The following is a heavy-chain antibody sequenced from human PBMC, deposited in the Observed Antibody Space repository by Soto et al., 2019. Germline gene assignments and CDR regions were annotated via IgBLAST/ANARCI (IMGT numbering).Heavy chain of an antibody. D-gene: IGHD2-2*02. J-gene: IGHJ4*02. CDR3: ARTRDYCSSTSCHIQYYFDY. CDR1: GYTFTSYY. CDR2: INPSGGST. Sequence: GASVKVSCKASGYTFTSYYMHWVRQAPGQGLEWMGIINPSGGSTSYAQKFQGRVTMTRDTSTGTVYMELSSLRSEDTAVYYCARTRDYCSSTSCHIQYYFDYWGQGTLVTVSS. V-gene: IGHV1-46*03.